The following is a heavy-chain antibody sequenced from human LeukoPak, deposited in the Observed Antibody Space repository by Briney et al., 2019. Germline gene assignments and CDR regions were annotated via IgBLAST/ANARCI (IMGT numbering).Heavy chain of an antibody. J-gene: IGHJ4*02. CDR3: ARDPDQTYYYDRSGG. V-gene: IGHV1-69*05. Sequence: SVKVSCKASGGTFSSYAISWVRQAPGQGLEWMGRIIPIFGTANYAQKFQGRVTITTDVSTSTAYMELSSLRSEDTAVYYCARDPDQTYYYDRSGGWGQGTLVTVSS. D-gene: IGHD3-22*01. CDR1: GGTFSSYA. CDR2: IIPIFGTA.